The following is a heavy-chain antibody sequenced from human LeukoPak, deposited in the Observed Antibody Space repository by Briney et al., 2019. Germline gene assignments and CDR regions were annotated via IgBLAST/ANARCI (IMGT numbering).Heavy chain of an antibody. D-gene: IGHD3-10*01. CDR3: ARGSGQVGFDS. V-gene: IGHV4-59*11. Sequence: PSDTLSLTCTVSGGSISSHYWSWIRQPPGKTLEWIGYIYYSGSTNYNPSLRSRVTISVDSSKNQFSLKLSSVTAADTAVYYCARGSGQVGFDSWGQGTLVTVSS. CDR2: IYYSGST. J-gene: IGHJ4*02. CDR1: GGSISSHY.